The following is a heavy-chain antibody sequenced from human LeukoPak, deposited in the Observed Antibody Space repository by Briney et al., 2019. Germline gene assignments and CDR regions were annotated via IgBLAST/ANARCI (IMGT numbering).Heavy chain of an antibody. CDR2: ISRSSDYI. CDR1: GFSFSNYS. J-gene: IGHJ4*02. CDR3: ARIKLIRGVSLYHFDN. Sequence: GGSLRLSCAASGFSFSNYSMTWVRQAPGKGLEWVSSISRSSDYIYYADSVKGRFTISRDNAKNSLYLQMNSLRLEDTAVFFCARIKLIRGVSLYHFDNWGQGTLVTVSS. D-gene: IGHD3-10*01. V-gene: IGHV3-21*01.